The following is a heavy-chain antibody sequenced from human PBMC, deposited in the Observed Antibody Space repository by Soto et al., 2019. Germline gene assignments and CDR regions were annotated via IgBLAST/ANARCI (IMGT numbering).Heavy chain of an antibody. D-gene: IGHD1-26*01. J-gene: IGHJ6*02. V-gene: IGHV5-10-1*01. CDR3: ARHSIVPPLYYGLDV. CDR1: GYSFTNYW. CDR2: IDPSDSYS. Sequence: GESLKISFKGSGYSFTNYWISWVRQMPGKGLEWMGRIDPSDSYSNYSPSFQGHVTISADKSISTAYLQWSSLKASDTAMYYCARHSIVPPLYYGLDVWGQGTTVTVSS.